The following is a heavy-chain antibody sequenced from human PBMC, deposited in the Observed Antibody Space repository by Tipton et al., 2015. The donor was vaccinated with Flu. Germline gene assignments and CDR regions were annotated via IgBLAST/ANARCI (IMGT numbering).Heavy chain of an antibody. V-gene: IGHV3-48*03. CDR3: ARAPRDSDASDI. D-gene: IGHD2-21*01. J-gene: IGHJ3*02. CDR2: ISNTGHTI. CDR1: GFIFSSYW. Sequence: GSLRLSCAASGFIFSSYWMNWVRQAPGKGPEWVSYISNTGHTIYYTDSVQGRFTISRDNSKKSVHLQMNSLRLEDTGLYYCARAPRDSDASDIWGRGTMVTVSS.